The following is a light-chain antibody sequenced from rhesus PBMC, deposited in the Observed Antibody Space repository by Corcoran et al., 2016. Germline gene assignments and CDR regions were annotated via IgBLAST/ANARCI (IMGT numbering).Light chain of an antibody. V-gene: IGKV1-32*01. CDR3: PQYNTLPT. J-gene: IGKJ3*01. Sequence: DIQMTQSPSSLSASVGDRVTIICRASQGISSYINWYQQKPGKAPKLLINYANRLKRGVPSRVSGRGSWTEFTHPISSLQPEAFTTYNCPQYNTLPTFDPGTKLDIK. CDR1: QGISSY. CDR2: YAN.